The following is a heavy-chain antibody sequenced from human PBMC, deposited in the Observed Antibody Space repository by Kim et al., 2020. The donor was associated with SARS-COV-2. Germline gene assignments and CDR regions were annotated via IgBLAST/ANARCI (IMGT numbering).Heavy chain of an antibody. CDR3: ARGIAAAGMGYYYMDV. J-gene: IGHJ6*03. V-gene: IGHV4-59*09. Sequence: PPLSSRVTISVDTSKTQFSLKLSSVTAADTAVYYCARGIAAAGMGYYYMDVWGKGTTVTVSS. D-gene: IGHD6-13*01.